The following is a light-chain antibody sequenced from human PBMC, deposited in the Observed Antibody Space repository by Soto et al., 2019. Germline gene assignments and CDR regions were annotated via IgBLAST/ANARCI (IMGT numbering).Light chain of an antibody. CDR1: QGIRKD. CDR2: ATS. V-gene: IGKV1-6*01. J-gene: IGKJ1*01. CDR3: LQDYSYPRT. Sequence: AIQMTQSPSSLSASVGDRVTIICRASQGIRKDLGWYQQRPGKAPKLLIYATSNLQSGVPSRFSGSGSGTDFTLTISSLQPEDFVTYYCLQDYSYPRTFGQGTKVEIK.